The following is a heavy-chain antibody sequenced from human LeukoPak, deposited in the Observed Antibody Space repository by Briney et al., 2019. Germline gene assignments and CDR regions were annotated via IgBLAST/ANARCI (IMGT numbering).Heavy chain of an antibody. CDR3: ARDDGGLDY. CDR1: GGSISSYY. V-gene: IGHV4-59*01. Sequence: SETLSLTCTVSGGSISSYYWSWIRQPPGKGLEWIGYIYYSGSTNYNPSLKSRVTISVDTSKNQFSLRLSSVTAADTAVYYCARDDGGLDYWGQGTLVTVSS. D-gene: IGHD3-16*01. J-gene: IGHJ4*02. CDR2: IYYSGST.